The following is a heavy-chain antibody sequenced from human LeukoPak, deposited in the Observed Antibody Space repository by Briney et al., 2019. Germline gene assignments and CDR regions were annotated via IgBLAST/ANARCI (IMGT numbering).Heavy chain of an antibody. D-gene: IGHD2-15*01. J-gene: IGHJ4*02. CDR2: INAGNGNT. Sequence: ASVKVSCRASGYTFTSYAMHWVRQAPGQRLEWMGWINAGNGNTKYSQKFQGRVTITRDTSVSTAYMELSSLRSEDTAVYYCARDRRYCSGGSCYVFDYWGQGTLVTVSS. CDR1: GYTFTSYA. V-gene: IGHV1-3*01. CDR3: ARDRRYCSGGSCYVFDY.